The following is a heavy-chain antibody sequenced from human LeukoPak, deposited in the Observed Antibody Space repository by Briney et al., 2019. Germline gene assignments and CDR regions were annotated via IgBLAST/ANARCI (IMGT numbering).Heavy chain of an antibody. Sequence: ASVKVSCKASGGTFSSYAISWVRQAPGQGLERMGRIIPIFGIANYAQKFQGRVTITADKSTSTAYMELSSLRSEDTAVYYCASFNSDIVVVPAAMTGMDVWGQGTTVTVSS. CDR3: ASFNSDIVVVPAAMTGMDV. CDR1: GGTFSSYA. J-gene: IGHJ6*02. V-gene: IGHV1-69*04. CDR2: IIPIFGIA. D-gene: IGHD2-2*01.